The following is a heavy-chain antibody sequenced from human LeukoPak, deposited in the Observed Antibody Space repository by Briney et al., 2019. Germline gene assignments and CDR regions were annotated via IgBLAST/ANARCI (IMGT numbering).Heavy chain of an antibody. D-gene: IGHD4-17*01. Sequence: SETLSLTCTVSGGSISSSSYYWGWIRQPPGKGLEWIGSIYYSGSTYYNPSLKSRVTISVDTSKNQFSLKLSSVTAADTAVYYCARNYGYFDYWGQGTLVTVSS. CDR1: GGSISSSSYY. CDR3: ARNYGYFDY. V-gene: IGHV4-39*01. CDR2: IYYSGST. J-gene: IGHJ4*02.